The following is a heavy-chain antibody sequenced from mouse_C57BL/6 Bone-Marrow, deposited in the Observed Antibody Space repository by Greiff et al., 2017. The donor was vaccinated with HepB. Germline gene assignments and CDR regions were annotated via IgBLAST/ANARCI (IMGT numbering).Heavy chain of an antibody. J-gene: IGHJ2*01. V-gene: IGHV1-9*01. D-gene: IGHD2-1*01. Sequence: QVQLKESGAELMKPGASVKLSCKASGYTFTGYWIEWVKQRPGHGLEWIGEILPGSGSTNYNEKFKGKATLTADTSSNTAYMQLSSLTTDDSAIYYCAVYGTYFDYWGQGTTLTVSS. CDR1: GYTFTGYW. CDR2: ILPGSGST. CDR3: AVYGTYFDY.